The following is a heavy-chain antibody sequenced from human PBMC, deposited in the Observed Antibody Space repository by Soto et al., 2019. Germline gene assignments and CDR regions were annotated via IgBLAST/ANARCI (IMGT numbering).Heavy chain of an antibody. V-gene: IGHV5-10-1*01. CDR2: IDPSDSYT. CDR1: GYSFTSYW. CDR3: ARHRGSGKNWFDP. D-gene: IGHD3-10*01. Sequence: GESLKISCKGSGYSFTSYWISWVRQMPGKGLEWMGRIDPSDSYTNYSPSFQGHVTISADKSISTAYLQWSSLKASYTAMYYCARHRGSGKNWFDPWGQGTLVTVS. J-gene: IGHJ5*02.